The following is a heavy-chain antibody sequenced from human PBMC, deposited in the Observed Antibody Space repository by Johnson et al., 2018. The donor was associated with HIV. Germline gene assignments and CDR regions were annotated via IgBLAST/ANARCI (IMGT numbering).Heavy chain of an antibody. CDR3: ARFGRGGSHAFDI. Sequence: VQLVESGGGVVQPGRSLRLSCAASGFTFSSYGMSWVRQVPGKGLEWVSGINWNGDSTGYAASVKGRFTISRDNAKNSLYLQMNSLRAEDTAFYYCARFGRGGSHAFDIWGQGTMVTVSS. J-gene: IGHJ3*02. V-gene: IGHV3-20*04. CDR1: GFTFSSYG. D-gene: IGHD3-16*01. CDR2: INWNGDST.